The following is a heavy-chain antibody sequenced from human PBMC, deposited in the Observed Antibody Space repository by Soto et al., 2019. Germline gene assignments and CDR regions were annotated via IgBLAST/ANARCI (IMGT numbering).Heavy chain of an antibody. J-gene: IGHJ4*02. CDR2: ISWNSGRM. V-gene: IGHV3-9*01. CDR1: GFTFDDYA. D-gene: IGHD3-22*01. CDR3: GKGMYYDDTGGPIDD. Sequence: DVQLVESGGGLVQPGRSLRLSCAVSGFTFDDYAMNWVRQAPGKGLEWVSGISWNSGRMDYADSVKGRFTISRDHAKKSLYLHMDSLRAEDTAFYYRGKGMYYDDTGGPIDDWGQGTLVTVSS.